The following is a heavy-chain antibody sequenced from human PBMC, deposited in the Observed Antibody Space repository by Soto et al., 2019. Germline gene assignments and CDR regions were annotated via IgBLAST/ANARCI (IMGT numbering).Heavy chain of an antibody. CDR1: GFTFGDYA. J-gene: IGHJ4*02. CDR3: NLQEGAHYYDSSGYYYGTRDDY. CDR2: IRSKAYGGTT. V-gene: IGHV3-49*03. Sequence: GGSLRLSCTASGFTFGDYAMSWFRQAPGKGLEWVGFIRSKAYGGTTEYAASVKGRFTISRDDSKSIAYLQMNSLKTEDTAVYYCNLQEGAHYYDSSGYYYGTRDDYWGQGTLVTVSS. D-gene: IGHD3-22*01.